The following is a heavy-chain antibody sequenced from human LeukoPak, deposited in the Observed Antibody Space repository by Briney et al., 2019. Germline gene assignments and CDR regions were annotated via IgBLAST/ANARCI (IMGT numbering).Heavy chain of an antibody. CDR3: ARTPAEYCSGGSCYSSPYYYYMDV. CDR1: GYTFTSYD. CDR2: MNPNSGNT. J-gene: IGHJ6*03. D-gene: IGHD2-15*01. V-gene: IGHV1-8*03. Sequence: ASVKVSCKASGYTFTSYDINWVRQATGQGLEWMGWMNPNSGNTGYAQKFQGRVTITRNTSISTAYMELSRLRSDDTAVYYCARTPAEYCSGGSCYSSPYYYYMDVWGKGTTVTVSS.